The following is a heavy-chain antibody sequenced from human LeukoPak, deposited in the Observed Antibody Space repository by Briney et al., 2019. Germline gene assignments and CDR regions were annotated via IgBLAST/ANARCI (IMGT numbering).Heavy chain of an antibody. Sequence: GGSLRLSCAASGFTFDDYAMHWVRQAPGKGLEWVSAISGSGGSTYYADSVKGRFTISRDNSKNTLYLQMNSLRAEDTAVYYCAKGIARDIVVVPAAVAIDYWGQGTLVTVSS. V-gene: IGHV3-23*01. CDR3: AKGIARDIVVVPAAVAIDY. J-gene: IGHJ4*02. CDR2: ISGSGGST. D-gene: IGHD2-2*01. CDR1: GFTFDDYA.